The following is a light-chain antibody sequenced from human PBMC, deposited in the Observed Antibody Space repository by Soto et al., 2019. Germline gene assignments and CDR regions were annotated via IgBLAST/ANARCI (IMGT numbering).Light chain of an antibody. J-gene: IGLJ2*01. CDR3: SSYTTSATVV. CDR2: EVS. V-gene: IGLV2-14*01. CDR1: STDIGLYNY. Sequence: QSALSQPASVSGSPGQSITLSCTGTSTDIGLYNYVSWYQHHPGKAPKLLISEVSNRPSGVSNRFSGSKSGNTASLTISGLQAEDEGDYYCSSYTTSATVVFGGGTKLTVL.